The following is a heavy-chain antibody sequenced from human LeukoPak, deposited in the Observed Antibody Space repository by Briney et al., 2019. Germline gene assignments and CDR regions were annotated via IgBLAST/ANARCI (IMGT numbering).Heavy chain of an antibody. D-gene: IGHD5-12*01. J-gene: IGHJ4*02. V-gene: IGHV4-39*07. CDR3: AREGPMVVATMHY. CDR1: GDSISNNIYF. Sequence: PSETLSLTCTVSGDSISNNIYFWGWIRQPPGKGLEWLGSIYYSGNTYYNPSLKSRVTISLDMSKNQFYLKLNSVTAADTAVYYCAREGPMVVATMHYWGQGTLVTVSS. CDR2: IYYSGNT.